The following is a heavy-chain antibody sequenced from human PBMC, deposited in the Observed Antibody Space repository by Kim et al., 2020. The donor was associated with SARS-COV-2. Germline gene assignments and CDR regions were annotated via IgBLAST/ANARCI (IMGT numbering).Heavy chain of an antibody. J-gene: IGHJ4*02. CDR1: GFTFSSYA. CDR3: AKGTGYPVIPYYFDY. Sequence: GGSLRLSCAASGFTFSSYAMSWVRQAPGKGLEWVSAISGSGGSTYYADSVKGRFTISRDNSKNTLYLQMNSMRAEDTAVYYCAKGTGYPVIPYYFDYWGQVTLVTVSS. CDR2: ISGSGGST. V-gene: IGHV3-23*01. D-gene: IGHD3-9*01.